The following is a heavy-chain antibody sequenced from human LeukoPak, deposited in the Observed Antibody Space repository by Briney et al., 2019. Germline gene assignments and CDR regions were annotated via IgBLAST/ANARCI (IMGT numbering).Heavy chain of an antibody. CDR1: GFTFSSYG. D-gene: IGHD3-9*01. CDR3: ARVGEYYDILSGYQNSYFDL. J-gene: IGHJ2*01. Sequence: GGTLRLSCAASGFTFSSYGMSWVRQAPGKGLEWVSAISGSGGSTHYADSVKGRFTISRDNSKNTLYLQMNSLRAENTAVYYCARVGEYYDILSGYQNSYFDLWGRGTLVTVSS. V-gene: IGHV3-23*01. CDR2: ISGSGGST.